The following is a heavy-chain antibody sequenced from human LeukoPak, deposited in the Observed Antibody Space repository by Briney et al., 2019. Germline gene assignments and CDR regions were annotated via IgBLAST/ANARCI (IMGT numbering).Heavy chain of an antibody. V-gene: IGHV4-31*11. CDR1: GGSISSGGYY. CDR3: ARFSMIVVVHDY. D-gene: IGHD3-22*01. CDR2: IYYSGSA. J-gene: IGHJ4*02. Sequence: SQTLSLTCAVSGGSISSGGYYWSWIRPHPGKGVERIGYIYYSGSAYYNASLKSRVTISVDTSKNHFSLKLSSVTAADTAVYYCARFSMIVVVHDYWGQGTLVTVSS.